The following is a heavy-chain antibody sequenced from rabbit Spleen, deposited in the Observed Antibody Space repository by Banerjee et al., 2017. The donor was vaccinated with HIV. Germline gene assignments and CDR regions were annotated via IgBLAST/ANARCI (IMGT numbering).Heavy chain of an antibody. CDR1: GFTISSSYY. CDR3: ARARPYPFVL. V-gene: IGHV1S40*01. J-gene: IGHJ4*01. CDR2: IYAGSFDST. Sequence: QSLEESGGDLVKPGASLALTCKASGFTISSSYYMCWVRQAPGKGLEWIACIYAGSFDSTSYASWAKGRFTISRTSSTTVTLQMTSLTAADTATYFCARARPYPFVLWGPGTLVTVS. D-gene: IGHD1-1*01.